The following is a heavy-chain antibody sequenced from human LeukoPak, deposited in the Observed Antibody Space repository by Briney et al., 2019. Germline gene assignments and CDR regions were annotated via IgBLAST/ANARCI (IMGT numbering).Heavy chain of an antibody. Sequence: GGSLRLSCAASGFTFEDYTMHWVRQAPGKTLEWVSLISWNGNTYYTDSVKGRFTMSRDNSKNSLYLQMDTLRSEDTAFYYCVKDLSFESSGHVFEYWGQGTLVTVSS. CDR1: GFTFEDYT. CDR2: ISWNGNT. D-gene: IGHD6-19*01. CDR3: VKDLSFESSGHVFEY. V-gene: IGHV3-43*01. J-gene: IGHJ4*02.